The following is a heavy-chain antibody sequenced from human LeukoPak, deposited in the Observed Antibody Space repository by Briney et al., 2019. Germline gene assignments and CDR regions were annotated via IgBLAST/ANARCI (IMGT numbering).Heavy chain of an antibody. CDR3: AKPPPGGMTTVTVFDY. V-gene: IGHV3-23*01. D-gene: IGHD4-17*01. J-gene: IGHJ4*02. CDR1: GFIFRSYA. CDR2: IRGRGGRT. Sequence: PGGSLRLSFAASGFIFRSYAVSWVPHAPGKVLEWVSAIRGRGGRTYYADSVKGRFTISRDNSKNTLYLQMNSLRAEDTAVYYCAKPPPGGMTTVTVFDYWGQGTLVTVSS.